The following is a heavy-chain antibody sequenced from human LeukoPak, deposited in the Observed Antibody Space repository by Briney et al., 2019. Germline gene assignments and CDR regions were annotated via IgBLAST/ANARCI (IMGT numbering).Heavy chain of an antibody. CDR3: ARDASFTDFRYYDY. D-gene: IGHD3-3*01. V-gene: IGHV1-18*01. CDR2: ISAYNGNT. Sequence: ASVQVSCKASGYTFTSYGISWVRQAPGQGLEWMGWISAYNGNTNYAQKLQGRVTMTTDTSTSTADMELRSLRSDDTAVYYCARDASFTDFRYYDYWSQGTLVTGSS. CDR1: GYTFTSYG. J-gene: IGHJ4*02.